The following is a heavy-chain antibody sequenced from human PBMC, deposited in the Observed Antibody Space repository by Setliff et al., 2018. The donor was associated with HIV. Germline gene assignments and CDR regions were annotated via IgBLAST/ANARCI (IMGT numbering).Heavy chain of an antibody. Sequence: ESGPTLVNPTQTLTLTCTFSGFSLSTSEVGVGWIRQPPGKALELLALIYWGDSKRYSPSLKTRLTITKDTSKNQVVLTMTNMDPVDTAKYYCAHDVVAEWGVSRASPLDYWGQGTLVTVSS. CDR1: GFSLSTSEVG. J-gene: IGHJ4*02. CDR3: AHDVVAEWGVSRASPLDY. CDR2: IYWGDSK. D-gene: IGHD5-12*01. V-gene: IGHV2-5*02.